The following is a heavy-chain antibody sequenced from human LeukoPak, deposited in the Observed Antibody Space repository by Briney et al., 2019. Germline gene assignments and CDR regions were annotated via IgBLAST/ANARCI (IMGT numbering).Heavy chain of an antibody. J-gene: IGHJ4*02. Sequence: GASVKVSCKASGYTFTGYYMHWVRQAPGQGLEWMGRIIPIFGTANYAQKFQGGVTITTDESTSTAYMELSSLRSEDTAVYYCARDLGGSMSAYYFDYWGQGTLVTVSS. CDR3: ARDLGGSMSAYYFDY. V-gene: IGHV1-69*05. CDR1: GYTFTGYY. D-gene: IGHD3-3*01. CDR2: IIPIFGTA.